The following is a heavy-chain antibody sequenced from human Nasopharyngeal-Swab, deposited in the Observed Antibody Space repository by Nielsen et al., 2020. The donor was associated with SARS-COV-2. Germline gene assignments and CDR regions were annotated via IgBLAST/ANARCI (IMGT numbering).Heavy chain of an antibody. Sequence: GESLKISCAASGFTFSSYAMSWVRQAPGKGLEWVSAISGSGGSTYYADSVKGRFTISRDNSKNTLYLQMNSLRAEGTAVYYCAKGGCGGDCYYYYYYGMDVWGQGTTVTVSS. J-gene: IGHJ6*02. CDR2: ISGSGGST. CDR1: GFTFSSYA. V-gene: IGHV3-23*01. D-gene: IGHD2-21*02. CDR3: AKGGCGGDCYYYYYYGMDV.